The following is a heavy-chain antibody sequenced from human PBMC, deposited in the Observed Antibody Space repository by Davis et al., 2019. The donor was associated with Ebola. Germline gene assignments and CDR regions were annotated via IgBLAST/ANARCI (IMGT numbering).Heavy chain of an antibody. D-gene: IGHD3-9*01. CDR2: ISSSSSII. V-gene: IGHV3-48*04. CDR1: GFTFSSYA. CDR3: ARAEDILTAYSQNYYYGVDV. J-gene: IGHJ6*02. Sequence: GGSLRLSCAASGFTFSSYAMHWVRQAPGKGLEWVSYISSSSSIIYYADSVKGRFTVSRDNAKNSLYLQMNSLRAEDTAVYYCARAEDILTAYSQNYYYGVDVWGLGTTVSVSS.